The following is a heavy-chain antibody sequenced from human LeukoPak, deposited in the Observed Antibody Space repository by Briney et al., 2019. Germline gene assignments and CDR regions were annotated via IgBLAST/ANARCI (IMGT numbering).Heavy chain of an antibody. V-gene: IGHV3-30*01. J-gene: IGHJ4*02. CDR2: ISYDGSNK. D-gene: IGHD5-24*01. Sequence: GGSLRLSCAASGFTFSSYAMHWVRQAPGKGLEWVAVISYDGSNKYYADSVKGRFTISRDNSKNTLYLQMNSLRAGDTAVYYCARDGGWLQFRPRYYFDYWGQGTLVTVSS. CDR1: GFTFSSYA. CDR3: ARDGGWLQFRPRYYFDY.